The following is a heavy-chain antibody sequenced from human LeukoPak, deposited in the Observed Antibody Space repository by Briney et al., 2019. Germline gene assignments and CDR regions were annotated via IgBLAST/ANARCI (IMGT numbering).Heavy chain of an antibody. J-gene: IGHJ4*02. CDR2: IKSKTDGGTT. V-gene: IGHV3-15*01. CDR3: TTDQVVRGVTNDY. Sequence: GGSLRLSCVASGFTFRSAWMNWVRQAPGRGLEWVGRIKSKTDGGTTDYAAPVKGRFTISRDDSKTTLSLQMNSLQTEDTAVYYCTTDQVVRGVTNDYWGQGTLVTVSS. D-gene: IGHD3-10*01. CDR1: GFTFRSAW.